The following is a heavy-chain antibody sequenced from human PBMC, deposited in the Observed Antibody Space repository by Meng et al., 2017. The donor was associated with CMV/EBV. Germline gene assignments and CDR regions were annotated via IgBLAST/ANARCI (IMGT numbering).Heavy chain of an antibody. D-gene: IGHD5-12*01. CDR2: INPNSGGT. CDR3: ARDEGGYSAETRYDY. CDR1: GYTFTGYH. Sequence: ALVKVSCKASGYTFTGYHMHWVRQAPGQGLEWMGWINPNSGGTNYAQKFQGRVTMTRDTSISTAYMELSRLRSDDTAVYYCARDEGGYSAETRYDYWGQGTLVTVSS. J-gene: IGHJ4*02. V-gene: IGHV1-2*02.